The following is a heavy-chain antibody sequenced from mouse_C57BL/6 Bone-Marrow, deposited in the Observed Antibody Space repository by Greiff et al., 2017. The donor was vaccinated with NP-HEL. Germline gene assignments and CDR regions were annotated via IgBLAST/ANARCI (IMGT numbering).Heavy chain of an antibody. D-gene: IGHD1-1*01. Sequence: QVQLKQSGAELARPGASVKLSCKASGYTFTSYGISWVKQRTGQGLEWIGEIYPRSGNTYYNEKFKGKATLTADKSSSTAYMELRSLTSEDSAVYFCARELRGYWGQGTTLTVSS. CDR1: GYTFTSYG. CDR2: IYPRSGNT. V-gene: IGHV1-81*01. J-gene: IGHJ2*01. CDR3: ARELRGY.